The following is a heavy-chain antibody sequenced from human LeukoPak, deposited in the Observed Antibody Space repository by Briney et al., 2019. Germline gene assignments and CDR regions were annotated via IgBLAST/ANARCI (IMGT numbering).Heavy chain of an antibody. CDR2: IRSKANSYAT. D-gene: IGHD3-3*01. J-gene: IGHJ3*02. CDR1: GFTFSGSA. Sequence: SGGSLRLSCAASGFTFSGSAMHWVRQASGKGLEWVGRIRSKANSYATAYAASVKGRFTISRDDSKNTAYLQMNSLKTEDTAVYYCARDRRSIRFLECPDAFDIWGQGTMVTVSS. CDR3: ARDRRSIRFLECPDAFDI. V-gene: IGHV3-73*01.